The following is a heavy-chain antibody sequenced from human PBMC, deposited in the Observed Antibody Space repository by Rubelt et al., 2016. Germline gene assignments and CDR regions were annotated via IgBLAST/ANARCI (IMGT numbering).Heavy chain of an antibody. CDR3: ARTGKG. J-gene: IGHJ4*02. V-gene: IGHV3-48*01. CDR2: ISSSSNTI. Sequence: GQLVESGGGLVQPGGSLRLPCAASGFTFSSNSMNWVRQAPGKGLEWVSYISSSSNTIYYADSVKGRFTISRDNAKDSLDLQMNSLRAEDTAVYYCARTGKGWGQGTLVTVSS. CDR1: GFTFSSNS.